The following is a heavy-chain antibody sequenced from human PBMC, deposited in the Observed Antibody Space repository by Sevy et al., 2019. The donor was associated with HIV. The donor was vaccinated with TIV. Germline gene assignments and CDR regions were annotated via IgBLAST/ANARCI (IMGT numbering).Heavy chain of an antibody. D-gene: IGHD7-27*01. V-gene: IGHV1-69*13. CDR3: AREGGVATTGDHDAFDI. Sequence: ASVKVSCKASGDTFSTYGLSWVRQAPGQGLEWMGGIIPIFGTPNYAQKFQGRVTITADESASTAYMELSSLRSEDTALSYCAREGGVATTGDHDAFDIWGHGTLVTVSS. J-gene: IGHJ3*02. CDR1: GDTFSTYG. CDR2: IIPIFGTP.